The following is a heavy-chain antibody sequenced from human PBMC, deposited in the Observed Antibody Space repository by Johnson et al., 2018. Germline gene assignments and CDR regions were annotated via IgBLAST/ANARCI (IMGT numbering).Heavy chain of an antibody. CDR2: MNPNSGNK. V-gene: IGHV1-8*01. D-gene: IGHD3-22*01. CDR1: GYTFASYD. Sequence: VQLVESGAEVKKPGASVKVSCKASGYTFASYDINWVRQATRKGLEWMGWMNPNSGNKGYAQKFQGKVTMTRNTSIGTAYMELSSLRSDEPALYYCARGFRDSSGKEYFQQWGQGTVITVSS. J-gene: IGHJ1*01. CDR3: ARGFRDSSGKEYFQQ.